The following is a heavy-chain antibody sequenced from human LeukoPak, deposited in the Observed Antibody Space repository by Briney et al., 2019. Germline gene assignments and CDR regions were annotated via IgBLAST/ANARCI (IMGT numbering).Heavy chain of an antibody. J-gene: IGHJ5*02. V-gene: IGHV3-9*01. CDR2: ISWNSGSI. CDR1: GFTFSSYA. D-gene: IGHD1-26*01. CDR3: AKMSSLNWFDP. Sequence: GGSLRLSCATSGFTFSSYAMSWVRQAPGKGLEWVSGISWNSGSIGYADSVKGRFTISRDNAKNSLYLQMNSLRAEDTALYYCAKMSSLNWFDPWGQGTLVTVSS.